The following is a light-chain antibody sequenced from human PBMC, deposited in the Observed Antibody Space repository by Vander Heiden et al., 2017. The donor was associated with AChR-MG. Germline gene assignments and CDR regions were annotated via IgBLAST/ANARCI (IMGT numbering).Light chain of an antibody. CDR3: QQDDHWHL. Sequence: EIVLTQSPATLSVSPGERATLSCRASQSVSSNLAWFQQRPGQAPRLLIYDASTRATGIPARFSGSGSGTEFTLTISSLQSEDFAVYYWQQDDHWHLFGPRTKLEIK. V-gene: IGKV3-15*01. J-gene: IGKJ2*01. CDR1: QSVSSN. CDR2: DAS.